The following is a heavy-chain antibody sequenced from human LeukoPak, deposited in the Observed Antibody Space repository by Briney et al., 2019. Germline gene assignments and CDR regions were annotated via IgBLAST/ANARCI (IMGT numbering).Heavy chain of an antibody. D-gene: IGHD6-19*01. CDR1: GYTFTSHY. CDR3: ARDLGYGSSGWYWDWFDP. J-gene: IGHJ5*02. V-gene: IGHV1-46*01. CDR2: INPGGGTT. Sequence: ASVKVSCKASGYTFTSHYMHWVRQAPGQGLEWMGLINPGGGTTWYAQKFQGRVTMTRDTSTSTVYMELSSLRSEDTAVYYCARDLGYGSSGWYWDWFDPWGQGTLVTVSS.